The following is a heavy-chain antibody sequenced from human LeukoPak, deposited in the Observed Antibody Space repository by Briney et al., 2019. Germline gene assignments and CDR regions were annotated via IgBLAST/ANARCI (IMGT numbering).Heavy chain of an antibody. CDR3: ARDREAPYDFWSGYLGGGNWFDP. CDR1: GGSISSGSYY. Sequence: PSQTLSLTCTVPGGSISSGSYYWSWIRQPAGKGLEWIGRIYTSGSTNYNPSLKSRVTISVDTSKNQFSLKLSSVTAADTAVYYCARDREAPYDFWSGYLGGGNWFDPWGQGTLVTVSS. D-gene: IGHD3-3*01. J-gene: IGHJ5*02. V-gene: IGHV4-61*02. CDR2: IYTSGST.